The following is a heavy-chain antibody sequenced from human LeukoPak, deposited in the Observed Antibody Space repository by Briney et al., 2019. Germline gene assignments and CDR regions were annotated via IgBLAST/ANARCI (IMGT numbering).Heavy chain of an antibody. V-gene: IGHV3-7*01. CDR1: GFNFNNYW. CDR3: ARDPVEWEQLLDY. CDR2: IKDDGSEE. J-gene: IGHJ4*02. D-gene: IGHD1-26*01. Sequence: GGSLRLSCAASGFNFNNYWMSWLRQAPGKGLEWVANIKDDGSEEYYVDSVKGRFTIVRDNAYNSLYLQMNSLRVEDTAVYYCARDPVEWEQLLDYWGQGTLVTVSS.